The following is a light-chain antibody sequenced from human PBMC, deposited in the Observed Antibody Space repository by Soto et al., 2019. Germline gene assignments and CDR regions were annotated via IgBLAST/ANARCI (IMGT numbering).Light chain of an antibody. Sequence: EIMLTQSPGTLSLSPGDRATLSCRASQSVAGSFLAWYQQKPAQARRLLIYASSNRATGIPARFSGSGSGTDFSLIINGLEPEDFAVYFCQQYGSSHLTFGGGTKVDIK. CDR2: ASS. J-gene: IGKJ4*01. CDR3: QQYGSSHLT. CDR1: QSVAGSF. V-gene: IGKV3-20*01.